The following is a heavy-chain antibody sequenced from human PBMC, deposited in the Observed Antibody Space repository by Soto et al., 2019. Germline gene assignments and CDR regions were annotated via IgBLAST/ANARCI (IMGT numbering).Heavy chain of an antibody. V-gene: IGHV3-33*01. D-gene: IGHD3-22*01. CDR2: VWYDGSYK. CDR3: ARGYDRSGYTLDY. CDR1: GFTFSTYG. J-gene: IGHJ4*02. Sequence: QVHLVESGGGVVQPGRSLRLSCAASGFTFSTYGMHWVRQAPGKGMEWVAIVWYDGSYKYYADSVKGRFTVSRDSFKNTVYVQRNGLRVDDTAVYYCARGYDRSGYTLDYWGQGTLVTVSS.